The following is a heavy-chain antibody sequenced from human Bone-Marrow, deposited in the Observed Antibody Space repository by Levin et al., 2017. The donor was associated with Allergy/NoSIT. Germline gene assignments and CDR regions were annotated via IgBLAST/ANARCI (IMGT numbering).Heavy chain of an antibody. CDR1: GFTLGDFA. CDR2: IRSIPYGGTT. D-gene: IGHD2-21*02. J-gene: IGHJ5*02. CDR3: TRVRDGYCGGDCYSFS. Sequence: AGESLKISCSASGFTLGDFAVSWVRQTPEKVLEWVGFIRSIPYGGTTVYAASVKGRFTISRDDSKSIAYLQMNSLKTEDTAMYYCTRVRDGYCGGDCYSFSWGQGTLVTVSS. V-gene: IGHV3-49*04.